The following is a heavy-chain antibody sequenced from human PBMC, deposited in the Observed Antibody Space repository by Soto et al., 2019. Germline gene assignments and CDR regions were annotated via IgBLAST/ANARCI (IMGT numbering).Heavy chain of an antibody. V-gene: IGHV1-2*04. CDR1: GYTLTVYY. J-gene: IGHJ5*02. CDR2: INPNSGGT. CDR3: ERETRRNQFDP. Sequence: GAPVTVSCRASGYTLTVYYMHWVRQAPGQGLEWMGWINPNSGGTNYAQKFQGWVTMTRDTSISTAYMELSRLRSDDTAVYYCERETRRNQFDPWGQGTLVTVSS.